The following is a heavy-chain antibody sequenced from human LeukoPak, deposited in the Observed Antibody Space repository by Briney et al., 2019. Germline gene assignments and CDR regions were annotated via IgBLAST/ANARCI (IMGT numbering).Heavy chain of an antibody. CDR1: RGSLSGYF. V-gene: IGHV4-4*09. Sequence: PSETLSLTCTVSRGSLSGYFWSWIRQPPGKGPEWIGYIYSTATANYSPSLSSRVTISVDTSKNQLSLNLRFVTATDTAVYHCARHNPPPTGFCSGTSCFMSGSQYFYMDVWGKGTSVTVS. D-gene: IGHD2-2*01. CDR2: IYSTATA. J-gene: IGHJ6*03. CDR3: ARHNPPPTGFCSGTSCFMSGSQYFYMDV.